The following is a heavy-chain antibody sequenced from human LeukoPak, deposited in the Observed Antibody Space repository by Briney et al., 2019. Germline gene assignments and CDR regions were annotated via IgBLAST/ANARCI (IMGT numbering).Heavy chain of an antibody. V-gene: IGHV4-59*08. D-gene: IGHD2-21*02. CDR1: GGSISSYY. J-gene: IGHJ3*02. Sequence: PSETLSLTCTVSGGSISSYYWSWIRQPPGKGLEWIGYIYYSGSTNYNPSLKSRVTISVDTSKNQFSLKLSSVTAADTAVYYCGRRTVTATMGAFDIWGQGTMVTVSS. CDR2: IYYSGST. CDR3: GRRTVTATMGAFDI.